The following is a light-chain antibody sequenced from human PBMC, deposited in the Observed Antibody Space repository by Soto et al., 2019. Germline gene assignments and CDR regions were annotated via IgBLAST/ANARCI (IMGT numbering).Light chain of an antibody. CDR2: GAS. J-gene: IGKJ2*01. Sequence: EIVLTQSPGTLSLSPGERATLSCRASQSVSSSYLAWYQQKPRQAPRLLIYGASSRATGIPVRFSAGWSGTDFGLTISRPEPEDLAVYHSQQYCTSPGFSFGQGTKLEIK. CDR1: QSVSSSY. CDR3: QQYCTSPGFS. V-gene: IGKV3-20*01.